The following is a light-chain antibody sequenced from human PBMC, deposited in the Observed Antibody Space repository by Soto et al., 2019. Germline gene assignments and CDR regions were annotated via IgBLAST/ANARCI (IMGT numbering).Light chain of an antibody. CDR2: AAS. CDR3: QQFKSYPYT. CDR1: QAISGY. V-gene: IGKV1-9*01. Sequence: IQLTQSPSSLSASVGDRVTITCRASQAISGYLVWYQQNPVQAPKLLIYAASTLQSGIPSRFSGSGSGTDFTLTISSLDPADFATYYCQQFKSYPYTFGQGTKLEIK. J-gene: IGKJ2*01.